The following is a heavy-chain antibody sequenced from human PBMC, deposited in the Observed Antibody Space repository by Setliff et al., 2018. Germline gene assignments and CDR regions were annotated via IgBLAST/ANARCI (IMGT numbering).Heavy chain of an antibody. CDR2: IGTSSSYI. CDR3: ARARSPHLSLIYHMDV. J-gene: IGHJ6*03. D-gene: IGHD3-10*01. V-gene: IGHV3-21*01. CDR1: GFSFSGYS. Sequence: PGGSLRLSCAASGFSFSGYSMNWVRQAPGKGLEWVSSIGTSSSYIYYADSVKGRFTISRDNAKNSLYLQMNSLRAEDTAVYYCARARSPHLSLIYHMDVWGKGTTVTVSS.